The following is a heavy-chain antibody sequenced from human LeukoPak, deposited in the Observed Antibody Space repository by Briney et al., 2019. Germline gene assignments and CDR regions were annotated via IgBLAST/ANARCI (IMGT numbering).Heavy chain of an antibody. J-gene: IGHJ4*02. CDR3: ASRTGVY. D-gene: IGHD1-14*01. Sequence: PGGSLRLSCAASRFTLSSYWMHWVRQAPGKGLVWVSRINTDGSSTNYADSVKGRFTISRDNAMNTLYLQMNNLRAEDTAVYYCASRTGVYWGQGTLVSVS. CDR2: INTDGSST. CDR1: RFTLSSYW. V-gene: IGHV3-74*01.